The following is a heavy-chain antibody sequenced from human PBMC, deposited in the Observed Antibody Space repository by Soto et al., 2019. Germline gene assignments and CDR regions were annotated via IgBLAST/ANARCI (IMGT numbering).Heavy chain of an antibody. V-gene: IGHV3-30*18. Sequence: VAVISYDGSNKYQADSVKGRFTISRDNSKNTLYLQMNSLRAADTAVYYCAKDHGYSSFCVDYWGQGTLVTVSS. D-gene: IGHD6-19*01. CDR3: AKDHGYSSFCVDY. J-gene: IGHJ4*02. CDR2: ISYDGSNK.